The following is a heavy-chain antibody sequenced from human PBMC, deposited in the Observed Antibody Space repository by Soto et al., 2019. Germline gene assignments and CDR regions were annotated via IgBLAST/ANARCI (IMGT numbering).Heavy chain of an antibody. CDR1: GFTFSRYN. V-gene: IGHV3-48*02. J-gene: IGHJ6*02. D-gene: IGHD3-10*01. Sequence: GGSLRLSCVASGFTFSRYNMHWVRQAPGKGLEWVAYVTTSGDTMFYADSVEGRFAISRDVAKNSVHLQMNSLGDEDTAVYYCVREEASGSSGLTYHYYYNGMDVWGQGTTVTVSS. CDR2: VTTSGDTM. CDR3: VREEASGSSGLTYHYYYNGMDV.